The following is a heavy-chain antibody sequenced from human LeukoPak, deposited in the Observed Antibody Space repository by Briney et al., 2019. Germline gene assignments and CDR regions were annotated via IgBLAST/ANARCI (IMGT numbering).Heavy chain of an antibody. V-gene: IGHV1-8*01. CDR1: GYTFTSYD. D-gene: IGHD4-17*01. CDR2: MNPNSGNT. Sequence: GASVKVSCKASGYTFTSYDINWVRQATGQGLEWMGWMNPNSGNTGYAQKFQGRVTMTRNTSISTAYMELSSLRAEDTAVYYCAKVGPVLSVPEFDYWGQGTLVTVSS. CDR3: AKVGPVLSVPEFDY. J-gene: IGHJ4*02.